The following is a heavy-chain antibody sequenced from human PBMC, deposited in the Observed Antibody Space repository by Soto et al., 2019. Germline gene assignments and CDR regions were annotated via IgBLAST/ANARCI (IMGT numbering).Heavy chain of an antibody. CDR1: GCPISSGAYS. V-gene: IGHV4-30-2*06. Sequence: SETLSLTCTVSGCPISSGAYSWTWILQSPGKGLEWLGFIYQGGSTYYSPSLKSRVSISIDKSKNQLSLNMRSVTAADTAVYYCARDNSGCFNSYCYLSGWFSACGQGTLVTVSS. D-gene: IGHD1-26*01. CDR3: ARDNSGCFNSYCYLSGWFSA. CDR2: IYQGGST. J-gene: IGHJ1*01.